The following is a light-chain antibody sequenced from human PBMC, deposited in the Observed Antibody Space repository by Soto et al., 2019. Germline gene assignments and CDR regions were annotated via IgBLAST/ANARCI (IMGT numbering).Light chain of an antibody. CDR3: SSYTTSNTRQIV. J-gene: IGLJ1*01. Sequence: QSALTQPASVSGSPGQSITISCTGTSSDIGGYNYVSWYQHHPGKAPKLNIYDVTNRPSGVSNPFSGSKSGNTASLTISGLQPEYEADYYCSSYTTSNTRQIVFGTGTKVTGL. CDR1: SSDIGGYNY. CDR2: DVT. V-gene: IGLV2-14*03.